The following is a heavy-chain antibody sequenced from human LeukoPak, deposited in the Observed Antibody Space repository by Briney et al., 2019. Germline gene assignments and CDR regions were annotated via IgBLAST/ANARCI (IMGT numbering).Heavy chain of an antibody. CDR3: AKDPYDYVWGSYRPAYFDY. J-gene: IGHJ4*02. D-gene: IGHD3-16*02. Sequence: PGGSLRLSCAASGFTFSSYAMSWVRQAPGKGLEWVSAISGSGGSTYYADSVKGRFTISRDNSKNTLYPQMNSLRAEDTAVYYCAKDPYDYVWGSYRPAYFDYWGQGTLVTVSS. CDR2: ISGSGGST. CDR1: GFTFSSYA. V-gene: IGHV3-23*01.